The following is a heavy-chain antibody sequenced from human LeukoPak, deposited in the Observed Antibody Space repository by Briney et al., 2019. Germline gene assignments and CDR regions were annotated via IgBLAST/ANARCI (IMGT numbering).Heavy chain of an antibody. CDR2: INGNTGNT. J-gene: IGHJ1*01. V-gene: IGHV3-23*01. CDR1: GFTITSYA. CDR3: AKGVPGYSSGWSYFHH. Sequence: GSLRLSCAASGFTITSYAMYWVRQAPGEGMEGVSGINGNTGNTYYADSVKGRFSISRDYSKNSLFLQMNSLRDDDTAMYYCAKGVPGYSSGWSYFHHWGQGTLVTVFS. D-gene: IGHD6-19*01.